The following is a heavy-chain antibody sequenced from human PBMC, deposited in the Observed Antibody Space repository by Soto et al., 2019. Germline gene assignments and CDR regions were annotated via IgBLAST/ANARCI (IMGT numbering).Heavy chain of an antibody. CDR1: GYTFTSYG. V-gene: IGHV1-18*01. Sequence: ASVKVSCKASGYTFTSYGISWVRQAPGQGLEWMGWIRVYNGNTNYAQKVQGRVTMTTDTSTSMAYMELRSLRSDDTAVYYCVREGGYGSGSLYWGQGTLVTVSS. D-gene: IGHD3-10*01. CDR2: IRVYNGNT. J-gene: IGHJ4*02. CDR3: VREGGYGSGSLY.